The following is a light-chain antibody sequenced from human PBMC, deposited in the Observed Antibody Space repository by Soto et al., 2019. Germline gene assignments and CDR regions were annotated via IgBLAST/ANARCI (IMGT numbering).Light chain of an antibody. Sequence: EIVLTQSPASLALSPGERATLSCRASLSVSGYLAWYQQRPNQAPRLLIHGTSNRATGIPARFSGEGSGTDFTLTISSLEPEYSSVYYCQQRANFGQGTRLEIK. CDR1: LSVSGY. CDR2: GTS. V-gene: IGKV3-11*01. J-gene: IGKJ5*01. CDR3: QQRAN.